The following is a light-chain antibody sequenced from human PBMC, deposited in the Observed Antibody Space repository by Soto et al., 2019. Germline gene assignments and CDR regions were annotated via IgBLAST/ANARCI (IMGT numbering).Light chain of an antibody. V-gene: IGLV2-14*01. CDR3: NSYTSTFTWV. J-gene: IGLJ3*02. Sequence: QSALTQPASVSGSPGQSITISCTGTSSDVGGHNFVSWYQHHPGKAPKLMIYEVTHRPSGISDGFSGSKSGNTASLTISGLQAEDEADYYCNSYTSTFTWVFGRGTKLTVL. CDR2: EVT. CDR1: SSDVGGHNF.